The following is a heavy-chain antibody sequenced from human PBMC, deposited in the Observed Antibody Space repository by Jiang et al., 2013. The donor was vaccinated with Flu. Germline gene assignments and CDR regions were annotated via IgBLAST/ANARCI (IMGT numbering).Heavy chain of an antibody. J-gene: IGHJ6*02. V-gene: IGHV7-4-1*02. D-gene: IGHD6-6*01. CDR3: ASPDPSIAARPNYYYYGMDV. Sequence: QSGSELKKPGASVKVSCKASGYTFTSYAMNWVRQAPGQGLEWMGWINTNTGNPTYAQGFTGRFVFSLDTSVSTAYLQISSLKAEDTAVYYCASPDPSIAARPNYYYYGMDVWGQGTSVTVSS. CDR1: GYTFTSYA. CDR2: INTNTGNP.